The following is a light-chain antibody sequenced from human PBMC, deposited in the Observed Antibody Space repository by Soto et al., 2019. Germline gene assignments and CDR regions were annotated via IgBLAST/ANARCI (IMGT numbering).Light chain of an antibody. CDR3: CSYAGTYPFEV. J-gene: IGLJ2*01. Sequence: QSVLTQPRSVSGSPGQSVTISCTGTSSDVGGYDYVSWYQHHPGRAPKLMIYDVSKRPSGVPDRFSGSKSGNTASLTISGLQAEDEADYYCCSYAGTYPFEVFGGGTKLTVL. CDR1: SSDVGGYDY. CDR2: DVS. V-gene: IGLV2-11*01.